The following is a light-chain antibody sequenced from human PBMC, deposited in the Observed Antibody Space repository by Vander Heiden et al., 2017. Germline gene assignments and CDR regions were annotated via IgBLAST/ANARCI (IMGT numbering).Light chain of an antibody. CDR1: SSDVGDYNY. V-gene: IGLV2-14*01. CDR3: SSYTSSSIRL. J-gene: IGLJ3*02. Sequence: QSALTQPASVSGSPGQSNTISCTGTSSDVGDYNYVSWYQQHPGKAPKLMVFEVSNRPSGVSNRFSGSKSGNTASLTISGLQAEDEADYYCSSYTSSSIRLFGGGTKLTVL. CDR2: EVS.